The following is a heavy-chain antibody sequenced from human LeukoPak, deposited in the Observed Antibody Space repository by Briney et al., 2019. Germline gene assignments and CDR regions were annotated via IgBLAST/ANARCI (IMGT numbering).Heavy chain of an antibody. V-gene: IGHV3-23*01. CDR3: AKDVVRGILTGYYPYYIDY. CDR1: GFTFSSYA. CDR2: ISGSGGSI. D-gene: IGHD3-9*01. Sequence: GGSLRLSCAASGFTFSSYAMSWVRQAPGKGLEWVSAISGSGGSIYYADSVKGRFTISRDNSKNTLYLQMNSLRAEDTAVYYCAKDVVRGILTGYYPYYIDYWGQGTLVTVSS. J-gene: IGHJ4*02.